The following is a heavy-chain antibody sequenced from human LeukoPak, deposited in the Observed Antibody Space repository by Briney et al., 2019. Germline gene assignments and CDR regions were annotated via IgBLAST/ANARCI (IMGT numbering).Heavy chain of an antibody. CDR3: ASSNYAPDDY. V-gene: IGHV3-33*01. CDR1: GFTFSNYG. CDR2: IWYGGSNK. D-gene: IGHD4-11*01. J-gene: IGHJ4*02. Sequence: GNSLRLSCAASGFTFSNYGMHWVRQAPGKGLEWVAAIWYGGSNKYYADSVKGRFTISRDNPKNTLYLQMNSLRAEDTAVYYCASSNYAPDDYWGQGTLVTVSS.